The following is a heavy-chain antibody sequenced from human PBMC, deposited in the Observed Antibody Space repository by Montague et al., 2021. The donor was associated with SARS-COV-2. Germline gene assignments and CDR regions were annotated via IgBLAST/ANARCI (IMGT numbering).Heavy chain of an antibody. Sequence: SETLSLTCTVSGDSVSSTTYYWAWIRQPPGKGLEYIGTIYFSGSSYYNPSLKSRVAMSVDTSKNQFSLKLDSVTAADTAVYYCARVGRQQLVRLSGMDVRGQGTTVTVSS. CDR1: GDSVSSTTYY. CDR2: IYFSGSS. D-gene: IGHD6-13*01. CDR3: ARVGRQQLVRLSGMDV. J-gene: IGHJ6*02. V-gene: IGHV4-39*07.